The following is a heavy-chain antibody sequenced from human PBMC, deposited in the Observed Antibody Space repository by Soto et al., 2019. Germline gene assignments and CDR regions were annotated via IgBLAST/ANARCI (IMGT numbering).Heavy chain of an antibody. V-gene: IGHV6-1*01. CDR3: ARVRTSSSGWWGYYYYGMDV. CDR1: GDSVSSNSAA. D-gene: IGHD6-19*01. CDR2: TYYRSKWYN. Sequence: QVQLQQSGPGLVKPSQTLSLTCAISGDSVSSNSAAWNWIRQSPSRGLEWLGRTYYRSKWYNDYAVSVKSRITINPDTSKNQFSLQLNSVTPEDTAVYYCARVRTSSSGWWGYYYYGMDVWGQGTTVTVSS. J-gene: IGHJ6*02.